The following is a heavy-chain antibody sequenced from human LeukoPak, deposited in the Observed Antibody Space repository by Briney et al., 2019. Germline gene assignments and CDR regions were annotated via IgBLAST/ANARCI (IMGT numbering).Heavy chain of an antibody. D-gene: IGHD2-2*01. Sequence: PGGSLRLSCAASGFTFSSYSMNWVRQAPGKGLEWVSSISSSSSYIYYADSVKGRYTISRDNAKNSLYLQINSLRAEDTAVYYCARAYYCSSTSCYAQFDYWGQGTLVTVSS. V-gene: IGHV3-21*01. J-gene: IGHJ4*02. CDR2: ISSSSSYI. CDR3: ARAYYCSSTSCYAQFDY. CDR1: GFTFSSYS.